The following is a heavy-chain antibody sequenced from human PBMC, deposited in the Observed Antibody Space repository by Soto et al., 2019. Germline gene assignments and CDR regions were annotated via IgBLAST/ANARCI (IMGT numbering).Heavy chain of an antibody. J-gene: IGHJ3*02. D-gene: IGHD3-3*01. CDR1: GYTFTSYD. CDR3: ARGTYYDFCIGLGLWVVDAFDI. V-gene: IGHV1-8*01. Sequence: ASVKVSCKASGYTFTSYDINWVRQATGQGLEWMGWMNPNSGNTGYAQKFQGRVTMTRNTSISTAYMELSSLRSEDTAVYYCARGTYYDFCIGLGLWVVDAFDIWGQGTMVTV. CDR2: MNPNSGNT.